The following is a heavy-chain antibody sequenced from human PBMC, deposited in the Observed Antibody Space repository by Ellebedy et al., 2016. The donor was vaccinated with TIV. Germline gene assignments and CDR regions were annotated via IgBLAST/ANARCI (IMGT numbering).Heavy chain of an antibody. D-gene: IGHD5-12*01. J-gene: IGHJ4*02. V-gene: IGHV3-7*03. CDR2: IEEGGSEK. CDR3: ARGNSGYVEGDY. CDR1: GFTFNSHA. Sequence: PGGSLRLSCAASGFTFNSHAMTWVRQAPGKGLEWVANIEEGGSEKWYVDSVKGRFTISRDNAKNLLYLQMKSLRADDTAVYYCARGNSGYVEGDYWGQGTLVTVSS.